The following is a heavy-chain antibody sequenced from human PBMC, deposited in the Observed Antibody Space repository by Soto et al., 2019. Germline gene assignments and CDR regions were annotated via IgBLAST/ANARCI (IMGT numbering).Heavy chain of an antibody. V-gene: IGHV4-59*02. J-gene: IGHJ6*02. CDR3: ARAPTYSYGSGTPYYFYAMDV. Sequence: PSETLSLTCTVSGDSVSRYYWNWIRQPPGKGLEWIGYICNSGSTNYNPSLKSRVTISVDTSKNQFSLTLTSVTAADTAVYYCARAPTYSYGSGTPYYFYAMDVWGQGTTVTVSS. D-gene: IGHD3-10*01. CDR1: GDSVSRYY. CDR2: ICNSGST.